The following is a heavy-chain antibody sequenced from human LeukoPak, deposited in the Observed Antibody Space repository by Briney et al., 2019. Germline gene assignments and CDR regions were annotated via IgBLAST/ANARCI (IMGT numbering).Heavy chain of an antibody. CDR1: GFTFSDYY. J-gene: IGHJ4*02. Sequence: GGSLRLSCAASGFTFSDYYMSWIRQAPGKGLEWVSYISSSGSTIYYADSVKGRFTISRDNAKNSLYLQMNSLRAEDTAVYYCARGPPYDSSGYYDSSGIVLDYWGQGTLVTVSS. V-gene: IGHV3-11*04. D-gene: IGHD3-22*01. CDR3: ARGPPYDSSGYYDSSGIVLDY. CDR2: ISSSGSTI.